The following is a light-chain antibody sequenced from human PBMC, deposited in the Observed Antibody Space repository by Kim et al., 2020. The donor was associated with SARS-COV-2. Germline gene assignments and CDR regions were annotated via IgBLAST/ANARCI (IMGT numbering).Light chain of an antibody. CDR2: DAS. V-gene: IGKV3-15*01. J-gene: IGKJ2*01. CDR3: QQYNNWPPYT. Sequence: VSPGERATRSCRARQSVSNNLAGYQKKPGQAPRRRVYDASTRATGVPTRNSGGGSGTDLTLSINSLQSDEFAVYYCQQYNNWPPYTFGQGTKLEI. CDR1: QSVSNN.